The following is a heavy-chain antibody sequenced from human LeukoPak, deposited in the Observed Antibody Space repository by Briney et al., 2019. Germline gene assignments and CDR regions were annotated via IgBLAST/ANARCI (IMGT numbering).Heavy chain of an antibody. CDR2: INHSGST. CDR3: ARGRLTRLYYYYYGMDV. CDR1: GGSFSGYY. J-gene: IGHJ6*02. V-gene: IGHV4-34*01. D-gene: IGHD4/OR15-4a*01. Sequence: SETLSLTCAVYGGSFSGYYWSWIRQPPGKGLEWIGEINHSGSTNYNPSLKSRVTISVDTSKNQFSLKLSSVTAADTAVYYCARGRLTRLYYYYYGMDVWGQGTTVTVSS.